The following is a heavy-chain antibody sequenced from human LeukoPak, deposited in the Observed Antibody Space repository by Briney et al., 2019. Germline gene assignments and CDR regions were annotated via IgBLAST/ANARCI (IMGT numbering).Heavy chain of an antibody. CDR2: INPNSGGA. CDR1: GYTFTGHY. D-gene: IGHD3-10*01. Sequence: ASVKVSCKASGYTFTGHYMHWVRQAPGQGPEWMGCINPNSGGASFAPKSQGRVTMTRDMSMSTAYMELSRLRSDDTAVYHCARYALYASGGAGGFDIWGQGTMVTVSS. V-gene: IGHV1-2*02. J-gene: IGHJ3*02. CDR3: ARYALYASGGAGGFDI.